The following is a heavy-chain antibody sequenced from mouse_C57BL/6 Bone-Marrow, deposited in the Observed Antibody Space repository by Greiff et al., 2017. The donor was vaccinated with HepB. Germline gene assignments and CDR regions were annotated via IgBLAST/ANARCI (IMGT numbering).Heavy chain of an antibody. CDR1: GYTFTTYP. CDR2: FHPYNDDT. CDR3: AGPGLWLRQGKAWFAY. Sequence: QVQLQQSGAELVKPGASVKMSCKASGYTFTTYPIEWMKQNHGKSLEWIGNFHPYNDDTKYNEKFKGKATLTVEKSSSTVYLELSRLTSDDSAVYYWAGPGLWLRQGKAWFAYWGQGTLVTVSA. D-gene: IGHD2-2*01. J-gene: IGHJ3*01. V-gene: IGHV1-47*01.